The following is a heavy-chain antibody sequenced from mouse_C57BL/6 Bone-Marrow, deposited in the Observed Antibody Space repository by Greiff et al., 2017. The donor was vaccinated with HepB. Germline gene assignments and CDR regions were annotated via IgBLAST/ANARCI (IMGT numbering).Heavy chain of an antibody. CDR1: GFTFSDYG. Sequence: DVHLVESGGGLVQPGGSLKLSCAASGFTFSDYGMAWVRQAPRKGPEWVAFISNLAYSIYYADTVTGRFTISRENSKNTLYLEVSSLRSEDTAMYYCARKGDYYGSGYWYFDVWGTGTTVTVSS. J-gene: IGHJ1*03. V-gene: IGHV5-15*01. D-gene: IGHD1-1*01. CDR2: ISNLAYSI. CDR3: ARKGDYYGSGYWYFDV.